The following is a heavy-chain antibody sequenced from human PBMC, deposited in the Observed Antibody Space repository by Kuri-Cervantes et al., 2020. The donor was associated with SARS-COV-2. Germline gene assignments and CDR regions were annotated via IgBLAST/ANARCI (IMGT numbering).Heavy chain of an antibody. D-gene: IGHD6-6*01. CDR3: ARFTEYSSSSLDY. Sequence: SQTLSLTCAVSGYSISSGYYWGWIRQPPGKGLEWIGSIYHSGSTYYNPSLKSRVTISVDTSKNQFSLKLSSVTAADTAVYYCARFTEYSSSSLDYWGQGTLVTVSS. V-gene: IGHV4-38-2*01. J-gene: IGHJ4*02. CDR1: GYSISSGYY. CDR2: IYHSGST.